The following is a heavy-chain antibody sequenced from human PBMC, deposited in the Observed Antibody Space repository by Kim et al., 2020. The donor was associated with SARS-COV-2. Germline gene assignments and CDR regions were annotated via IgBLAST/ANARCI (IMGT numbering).Heavy chain of an antibody. J-gene: IGHJ4*02. V-gene: IGHV3-48*03. Sequence: GGSLRLSCAASGFTFSSYEMNWVRQAPGKGLEWVSYISSSGSTIYYADSVKGRFTISRDNAKNSLYLQMNSLRAEDTAVYYCASTLFPLYYYDSSGYYRPVDYWGQGTLVTVSS. CDR1: GFTFSSYE. CDR2: ISSSGSTI. CDR3: ASTLFPLYYYDSSGYYRPVDY. D-gene: IGHD3-22*01.